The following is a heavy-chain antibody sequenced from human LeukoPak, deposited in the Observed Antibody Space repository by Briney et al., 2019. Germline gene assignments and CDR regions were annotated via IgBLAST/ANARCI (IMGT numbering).Heavy chain of an antibody. J-gene: IGHJ4*02. V-gene: IGHV3-23*01. CDR3: VKDPYYYDSSGYSRPFDY. Sequence: GGSLRLSCAASGFIFSNYAMSWVRQAPGKGLEWVSAISHSGGNTYYADSVKGRFTISRDNSKNTLYLQMSSLRVEDTALYYCVKDPYYYDSSGYSRPFDYWGQGTLVTVSS. CDR1: GFIFSNYA. CDR2: ISHSGGNT. D-gene: IGHD3-22*01.